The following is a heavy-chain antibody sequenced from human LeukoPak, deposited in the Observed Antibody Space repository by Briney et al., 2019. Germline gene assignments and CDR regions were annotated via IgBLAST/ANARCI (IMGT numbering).Heavy chain of an antibody. Sequence: PSETLSLTCSVSGGNINGYFWSWIRQPPGKGLEWIGHIYDSGSMNYNPSLKSRLSLSVDTSKNRFSLRLRSVTPADTAVYWSGDHYFYVDVWGKGTTVAVSS. V-gene: IGHV4-59*01. CDR2: IYDSGSM. CDR1: GGNINGYF. CDR3: GDHYFYVDV. D-gene: IGHD2-21*01. J-gene: IGHJ6*03.